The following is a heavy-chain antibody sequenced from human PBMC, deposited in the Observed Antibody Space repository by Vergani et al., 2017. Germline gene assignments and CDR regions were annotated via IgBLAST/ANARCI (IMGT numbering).Heavy chain of an antibody. CDR1: GFTFSSYG. Sequence: QVQLVESGGGVVQPGRSLRLSCAASGFTFSSYGMHWVRQAPGKGLEWVAVIWYDGSNKYYADSVKGRFTISRDNSKNTLYLQMNSLRAEDTAVYYCARGAYYDSSGYYWGWFDPWGQGTLVTVSS. V-gene: IGHV3-33*01. D-gene: IGHD3-22*01. CDR3: ARGAYYDSSGYYWGWFDP. J-gene: IGHJ5*02. CDR2: IWYDGSNK.